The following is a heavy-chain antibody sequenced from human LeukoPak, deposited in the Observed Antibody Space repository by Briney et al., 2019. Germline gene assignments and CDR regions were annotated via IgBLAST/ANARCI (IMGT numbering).Heavy chain of an antibody. CDR3: ATSFSGSYYNADY. V-gene: IGHV1-24*01. CDR1: GYTFTSYD. Sequence: ASVKVSCKASGYTFTSYDINWVRLATGQGLEWMGGFDPEDGETIYAQKFQGRVTMTEDTSTDTAYMELSSLRSEDTAVYYCATSFSGSYYNADYWGQGTPVTVSS. D-gene: IGHD3-10*01. CDR2: FDPEDGET. J-gene: IGHJ4*02.